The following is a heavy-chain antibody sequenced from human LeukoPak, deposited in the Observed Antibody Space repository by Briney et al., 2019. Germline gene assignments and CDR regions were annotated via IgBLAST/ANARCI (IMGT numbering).Heavy chain of an antibody. CDR2: IIPIFGTA. CDR1: GGTFSSYA. D-gene: IGHD4-17*01. CDR3: ARTHDYGDYPAFDY. J-gene: IGHJ4*02. V-gene: IGHV1-69*05. Sequence: ASVKVSCKASGGTFSSYAISWVRQAPGQGLEWMGRIIPIFGTANYAQKFQGRVTITTDESTSTAYMELSSLRSEDTAVYYCARTHDYGDYPAFDYWGQGTLVTVSS.